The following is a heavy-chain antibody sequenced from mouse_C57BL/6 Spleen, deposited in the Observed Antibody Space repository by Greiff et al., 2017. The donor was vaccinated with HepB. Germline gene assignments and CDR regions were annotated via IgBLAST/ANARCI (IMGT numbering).Heavy chain of an antibody. Sequence: QVQLQQPGAELVKPGASVKLSCKASGYTFTSYWMHWVKQRPGQGLEWIGMIHPNSGSTNYNEKFKSKATLPVDKSSSTAYMQLSSLTSEDSAVYYCARPPVVAPYYAMDYWGQGTSVTVSS. CDR3: ARPPVVAPYYAMDY. V-gene: IGHV1-64*01. J-gene: IGHJ4*01. CDR1: GYTFTSYW. CDR2: IHPNSGST. D-gene: IGHD1-1*01.